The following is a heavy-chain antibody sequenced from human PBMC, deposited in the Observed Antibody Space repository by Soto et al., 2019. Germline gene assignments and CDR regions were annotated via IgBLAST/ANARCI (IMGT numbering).Heavy chain of an antibody. V-gene: IGHV4-31*03. CDR3: ARAPFWGYGLGV. Sequence: QVQLQESGPGLVKPSQTLSLTCTVSGGSISGGGDYWSWIRQYPGKGLEWIGCIHYIGSTYYNPSLKSRISISMDTSKNQFSLKVNSVTAADTAVYYCARAPFWGYGLGVWGQGTTVAVSS. D-gene: IGHD3-16*01. CDR1: GGSISGGGDY. CDR2: IHYIGST. J-gene: IGHJ6*02.